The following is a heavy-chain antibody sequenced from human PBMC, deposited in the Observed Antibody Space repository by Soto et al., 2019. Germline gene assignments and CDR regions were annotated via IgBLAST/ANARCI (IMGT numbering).Heavy chain of an antibody. D-gene: IGHD3-22*01. Sequence: PSETLSLTCAVYDGSFSGYNWSWIRQHPGKGLEWIGYIYHSGSTYYNPSLKSRVTISVDRSKNQFSLKLSSVTAADTAVYYCARGAGYYYDSSGYYGSLDYWGQGTLVTVSS. CDR3: ARGAGYYYDSSGYYGSLDY. CDR1: DGSFSGYN. V-gene: IGHV4-34*01. CDR2: IYHSGST. J-gene: IGHJ4*02.